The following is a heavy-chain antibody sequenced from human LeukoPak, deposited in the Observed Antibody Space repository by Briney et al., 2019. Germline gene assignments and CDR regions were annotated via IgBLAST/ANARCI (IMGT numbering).Heavy chain of an antibody. V-gene: IGHV4-39*07. CDR2: IYYSGST. D-gene: IGHD1-26*01. Sequence: PSQTLSLTCTVSGGSISSSSYYWGWIRQPPGKGLEWIGSIYYSGSTYYNPSLKSRVTISVDTSKNQFSLKLSSVTAADTAVYYCARVLSGRGIDYWGQGTLVTVSS. CDR1: GGSISSSSYY. CDR3: ARVLSGRGIDY. J-gene: IGHJ4*02.